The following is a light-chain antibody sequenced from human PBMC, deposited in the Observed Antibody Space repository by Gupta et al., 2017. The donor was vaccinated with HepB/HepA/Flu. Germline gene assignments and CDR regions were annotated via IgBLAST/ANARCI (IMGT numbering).Light chain of an antibody. CDR3: HSADNIGYNLV. J-gene: IGLJ3*02. CDR2: KDS. CDR1: TLPKQF. V-gene: IGLV3-25*03. Sequence: SSELTQPPSVSVSPGQTARIICSGDTLPKQFAYWYHQKEGQAPVLAIPKDSKRHSGIPERFSGSSSGTTVTLTISGVQAEDEADYYCHSADNIGYNLVFGGGTKLTVL.